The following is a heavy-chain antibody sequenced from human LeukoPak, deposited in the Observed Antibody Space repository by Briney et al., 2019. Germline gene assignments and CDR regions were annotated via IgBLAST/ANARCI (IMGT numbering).Heavy chain of an antibody. Sequence: SETLSLTCTVSGGSITSNSYYWGWIRQPPGKGLEWIGSLYYTGSTYYNPSLKSRVTISVDTSKNQFSLKLNFVTAADTAVHYCARQSPIDDFWSGYSSGSDYWGQGTPVTVSS. J-gene: IGHJ4*02. V-gene: IGHV4-39*01. CDR1: GGSITSNSYY. CDR3: ARQSPIDDFWSGYSSGSDY. CDR2: LYYTGST. D-gene: IGHD3-3*01.